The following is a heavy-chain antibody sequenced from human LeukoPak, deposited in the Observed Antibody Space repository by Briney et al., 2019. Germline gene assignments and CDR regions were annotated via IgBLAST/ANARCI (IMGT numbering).Heavy chain of an antibody. D-gene: IGHD2-2*01. CDR3: ARDQGCSSTSCTDYFDY. CDR1: GFTFSSYS. CDR2: ISSSSSTI. J-gene: IGHJ4*02. V-gene: IGHV3-48*01. Sequence: PGGSLRLSCAASGFTFSSYSMTWVRQAPGKGLEWVSYISSSSSTIYYADSVKGRFTISRDNAKNSLYLQMNSLRAEDTAVYYCARDQGCSSTSCTDYFDYWGRGTLVTVSS.